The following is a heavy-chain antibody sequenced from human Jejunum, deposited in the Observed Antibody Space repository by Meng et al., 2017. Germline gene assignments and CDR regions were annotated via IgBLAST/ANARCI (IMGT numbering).Heavy chain of an antibody. J-gene: IGHJ4*02. CDR3: ARVAVPGVGVWHY. D-gene: IGHD3-3*01. CDR2: INPNSSYT. V-gene: IGHV1-2*02. Sequence: VRLVLLGAEVKKSGASVKVSSRASGYTFTDNWLHWMRQAPGQGLEWMGSINPNSSYTNYAQKFQDRVTMTRDTSISTAYMELSRLTFDDTAVYYCARVAVPGVGVWHYWGQGTLVTVSS. CDR1: GYTFTDNW.